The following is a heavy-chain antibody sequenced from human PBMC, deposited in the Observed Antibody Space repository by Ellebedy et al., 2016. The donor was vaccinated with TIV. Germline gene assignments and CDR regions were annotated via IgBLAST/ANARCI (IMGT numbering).Heavy chain of an antibody. Sequence: GGSLRLSXAASGFTFSSYSMNWVRQAPGKGLEWVSSISSSSSYIYYADSVKGRFTISRDNAKNSLYLQMNSLRAEDTAVYYCARGGSYNWDFDYWGQGTLVTVSS. CDR3: ARGGSYNWDFDY. J-gene: IGHJ4*02. CDR2: ISSSSSYI. V-gene: IGHV3-21*01. D-gene: IGHD1-1*01. CDR1: GFTFSSYS.